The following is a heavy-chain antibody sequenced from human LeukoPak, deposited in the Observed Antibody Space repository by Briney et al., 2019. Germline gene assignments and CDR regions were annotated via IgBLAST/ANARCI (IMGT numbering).Heavy chain of an antibody. CDR1: GGSFSGYY. D-gene: IGHD5-18*01. Sequence: SETLSLTCAAYGGSFSGYYWGWIRQPPGKGLEWIGSISHSGSPYYNPSLKSRVTISVDTSKNQFSLKLSSVTAADTAVYYCARLELWRDIDYWGQGTLVTVSS. V-gene: IGHV4-38-2*01. CDR3: ARLELWRDIDY. CDR2: ISHSGSP. J-gene: IGHJ4*02.